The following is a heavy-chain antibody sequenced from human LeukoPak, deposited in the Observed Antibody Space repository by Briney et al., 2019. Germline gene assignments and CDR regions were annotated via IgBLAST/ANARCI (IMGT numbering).Heavy chain of an antibody. V-gene: IGHV4-59*06. Sequence: SETLSLTCTVSGGSISSYYWSWIRQPAGKGLEWIGYIYYSGSTYYNPSLKSRVTISVDTSKNQFSLKLSSVTAADTAVYYCARDQVGATFLDYWGQGTLVTVSS. CDR3: ARDQVGATFLDY. CDR1: GGSISSYY. CDR2: IYYSGST. J-gene: IGHJ4*02. D-gene: IGHD1-26*01.